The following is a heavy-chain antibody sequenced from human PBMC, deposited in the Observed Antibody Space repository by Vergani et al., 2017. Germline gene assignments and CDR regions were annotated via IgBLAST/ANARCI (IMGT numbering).Heavy chain of an antibody. D-gene: IGHD3-16*01. V-gene: IGHV4-34*01. CDR3: ARANFRGKDAFDI. Sequence: QVQLQQWGAGLLKPSETLSLTCAVYGGSFSGYYWSWIRQPPGKGLEWIGEINHSGSTNYNPSLKSRVTISVDTSKNQFSLKLRSVTAADTAVYYCARANFRGKDAFDIWGQGTMVTVSS. J-gene: IGHJ3*02. CDR1: GGSFSGYY. CDR2: INHSGST.